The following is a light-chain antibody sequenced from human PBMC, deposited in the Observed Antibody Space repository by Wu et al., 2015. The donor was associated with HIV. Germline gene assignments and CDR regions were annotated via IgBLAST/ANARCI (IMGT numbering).Light chain of an antibody. CDR3: QQLNSFPLWS. J-gene: IGKJ2*04. CDR1: QGIRSY. Sequence: DIQLTQSPSFLSASVGDRVTISCRASQGIRSYLAWYQQKSGKAPNLLIYAASTLQDGVPSRFSGGGSGTEFTLTINSLQPEDFATYYCQQLNSFPLWSFGQGTKAGDQT. V-gene: IGKV1-9*01. CDR2: AAS.